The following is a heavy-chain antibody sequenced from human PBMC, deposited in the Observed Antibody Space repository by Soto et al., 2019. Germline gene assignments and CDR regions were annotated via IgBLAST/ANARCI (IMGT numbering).Heavy chain of an antibody. V-gene: IGHV1-69*01. Sequence: QVQLVQSGAEVKKPGSSVKVSCKASGGTFSSYAISWVRQAPGQGLEWMGGIIPIFGTANYAQKFQGRVTITADESTSTAYMELSSLRSEDTAVYYCARGELLGSRGPYYYDSSGRLDAGYYYYYGMDVWGQGTTVTVSS. CDR2: IIPIFGTA. J-gene: IGHJ6*02. CDR3: ARGELLGSRGPYYYDSSGRLDAGYYYYYGMDV. CDR1: GGTFSSYA. D-gene: IGHD3-22*01.